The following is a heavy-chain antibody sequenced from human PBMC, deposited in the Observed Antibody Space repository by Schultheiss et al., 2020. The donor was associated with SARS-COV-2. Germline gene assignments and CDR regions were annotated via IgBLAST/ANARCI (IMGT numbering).Heavy chain of an antibody. CDR1: GYTFTGYY. V-gene: IGHV1-2*02. CDR3: GTGGYSSSWYAYYGMDV. CDR2: INPNSGGT. Sequence: ASVKVSCKASGYTFTGYYMHWVRQAPGQGLEWMGWINPNSGGTNYAQKLQGRVTMTTDTSTSTAYKELRSLRSDDTAVYYCGTGGYSSSWYAYYGMDVWGQGTTVTVSS. D-gene: IGHD6-13*01. J-gene: IGHJ6*02.